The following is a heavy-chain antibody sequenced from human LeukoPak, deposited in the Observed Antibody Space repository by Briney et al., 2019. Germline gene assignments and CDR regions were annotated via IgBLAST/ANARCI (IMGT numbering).Heavy chain of an antibody. CDR1: GGSISSYY. V-gene: IGHV4-59*01. D-gene: IGHD1-26*01. CDR2: IYYSGST. Sequence: SETLSLTCTVSGGSISSYYWSWIRQPPRKGLEWIGYIYYSGSTNYNPSLKSRVTISVDTSKNQFSLKLSSVTAADTAVYYCAGRYSGNQYDYWGQGTLVTVSS. J-gene: IGHJ4*02. CDR3: AGRYSGNQYDY.